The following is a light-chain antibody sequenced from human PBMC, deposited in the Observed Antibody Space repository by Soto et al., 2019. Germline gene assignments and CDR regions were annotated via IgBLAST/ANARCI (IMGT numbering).Light chain of an antibody. CDR2: DAS. CDR3: QQYGISGT. J-gene: IGKJ1*01. V-gene: IGKV3-11*01. CDR1: QSVSSY. Sequence: EIVFTQSPATLSLSPGERATLSCRASQSVSSYLAWYQQKPGQAPRLLIYDASNRATGIPARFSGSGSGTDFTLTISRLEPEDFAVYYCQQYGISGTFGQGTKVDIK.